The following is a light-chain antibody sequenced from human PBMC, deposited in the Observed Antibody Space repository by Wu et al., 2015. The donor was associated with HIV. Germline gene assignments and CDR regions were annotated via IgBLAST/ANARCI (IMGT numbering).Light chain of an antibody. CDR1: QSISSY. CDR3: QQYGSSRYT. Sequence: DIQMTQSPSSLSASVGDRVTITCRASQSISSYLNWYQQKPGKAPKLLIYAASSLQSGVPSRFSGSGSGTDFTLTISRLEPEDFAVYYCQQYGSSRYTFGQGTKLEIK. V-gene: IGKV1-39*01. J-gene: IGKJ2*01. CDR2: AAS.